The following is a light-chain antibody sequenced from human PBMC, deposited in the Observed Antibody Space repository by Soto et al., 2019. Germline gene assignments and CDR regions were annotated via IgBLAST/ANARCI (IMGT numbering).Light chain of an antibody. V-gene: IGKV3-15*01. J-gene: IGKJ5*01. CDR2: DAS. CDR3: QQYNNWPIT. CDR1: QSVSGD. Sequence: EIVLTQSPATLSVSPGERATLSCMASQSVSGDLAWYHHKPGQAPRLLIYDASTRALDTPARFAGSGAGTEFTLTISSLQSEDFAVYFCQQYNNWPITFGQGTRLETK.